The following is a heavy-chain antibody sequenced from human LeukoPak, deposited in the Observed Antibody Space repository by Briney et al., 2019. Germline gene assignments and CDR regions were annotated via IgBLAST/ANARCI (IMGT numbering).Heavy chain of an antibody. CDR1: GFRFSSYA. V-gene: IGHV3-30-3*01. CDR2: ISYDGSSK. Sequence: GSLRLSCAASGFRFSSYAMHWVRQAPGKGLEWVAIISYDGSSKFYADSVKGRFTISRDNSKNTLYLQMDRLRVEDTAVYYCAREVVVVPDYYYYGLDVWGQGTTVTVSS. CDR3: AREVVVVPDYYYYGLDV. J-gene: IGHJ6*02. D-gene: IGHD2-2*01.